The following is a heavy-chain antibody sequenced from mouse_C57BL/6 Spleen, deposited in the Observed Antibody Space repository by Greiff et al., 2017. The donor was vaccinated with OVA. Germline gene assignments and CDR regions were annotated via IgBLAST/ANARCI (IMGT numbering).Heavy chain of an antibody. Sequence: VKLQQPGAELVMPGASVKLSCKASGYTFTSYWMHWVKQRPGQGLEWIGEIDPSDSYTNYNQKFKGKSTLTVDKSSSTAYMQLSSLTSEDSAVYYCARMITTVVAGFDYWGQGTTLTVSS. D-gene: IGHD1-1*01. J-gene: IGHJ2*01. V-gene: IGHV1-69*01. CDR3: ARMITTVVAGFDY. CDR1: GYTFTSYW. CDR2: IDPSDSYT.